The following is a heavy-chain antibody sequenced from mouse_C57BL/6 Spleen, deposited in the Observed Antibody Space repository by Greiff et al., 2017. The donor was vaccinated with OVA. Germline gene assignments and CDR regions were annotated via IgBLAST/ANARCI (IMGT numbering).Heavy chain of an antibody. CDR2: IWRGGST. Sequence: VQRVESGPGLVQPSQSLSITCTVSGFSLTSYGVHWVRQSPGKGLEWLGVIWRGGSTDYNAAFMSRLSITKDNSKSQVFFKMNSLQADDTAIYYCATPYDYDLVFAYWGQGTLVTVSA. V-gene: IGHV2-5*01. CDR1: GFSLTSYG. CDR3: ATPYDYDLVFAY. J-gene: IGHJ3*01. D-gene: IGHD2-4*01.